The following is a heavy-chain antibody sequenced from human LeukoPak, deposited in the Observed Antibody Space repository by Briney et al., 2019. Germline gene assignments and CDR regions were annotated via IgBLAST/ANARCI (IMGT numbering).Heavy chain of an antibody. CDR3: ARDWSLAVAGTPYY. CDR2: INSDWSST. V-gene: IGHV3-74*01. D-gene: IGHD6-19*01. Sequence: PGGSLRLSCTASVFTFSSYWMHWVRQAPGKGLVWVSRINSDWSSTSYADSVKCRFTISRDNDKNTLYLQMNSLRAEDTAVYYCARDWSLAVAGTPYYWGQGTLVTVSS. J-gene: IGHJ4*02. CDR1: VFTFSSYW.